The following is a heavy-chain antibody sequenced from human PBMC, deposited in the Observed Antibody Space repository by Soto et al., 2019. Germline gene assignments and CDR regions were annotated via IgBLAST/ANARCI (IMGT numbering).Heavy chain of an antibody. V-gene: IGHV1-69*01. CDR3: ARDRGIAAAGSGGYWLGP. D-gene: IGHD6-13*01. J-gene: IGHJ5*02. CDR2: VIPAFRKA. Sequence: QVQLVQSGAEVKKPGSSVKVSCKASGGTFSSYGISWVRQAPGQGLEWMGGVIPAFRKANDAQKFQGRVTITADESTSTAYRELSSLRSEATAVYYCARDRGIAAAGSGGYWLGPWGQGTLVTVSS. CDR1: GGTFSSYG.